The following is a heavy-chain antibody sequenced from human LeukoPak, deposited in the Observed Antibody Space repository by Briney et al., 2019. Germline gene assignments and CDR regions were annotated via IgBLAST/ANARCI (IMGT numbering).Heavy chain of an antibody. CDR3: VRVGYCSGGKCYFDF. CDR1: GFTFSVYS. J-gene: IGHJ4*02. CDR2: ISSNGGTT. Sequence: GGSLRLSCSASGFTFSVYSMYWVRQAPGKGLDHVSIISSNGGTTFYVDSVKGRFTISRDNSKNTLYLQMSSLRPEDTAVYYCVRVGYCSGGKCYFDFWGQGTLVTVSS. V-gene: IGHV3-64D*06. D-gene: IGHD2-15*01.